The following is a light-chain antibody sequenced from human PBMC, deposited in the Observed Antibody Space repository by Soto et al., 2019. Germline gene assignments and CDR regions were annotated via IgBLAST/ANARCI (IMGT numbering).Light chain of an antibody. CDR3: QQSYSTPYT. Sequence: DIQMTQSPSSLSASVGDRVTITCRASQSISSYFNWYQQKPGKAPKLLIYAASSLQSGVPSRFSGSGYGTDFTLTISSLQHEDFANYYCQQSYSTPYTFGQGTKLEIK. CDR1: QSISSY. J-gene: IGKJ2*01. CDR2: AAS. V-gene: IGKV1-39*01.